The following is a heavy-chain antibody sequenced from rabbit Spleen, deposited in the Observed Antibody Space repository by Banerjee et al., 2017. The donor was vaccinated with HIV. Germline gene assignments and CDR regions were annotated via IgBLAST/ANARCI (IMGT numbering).Heavy chain of an antibody. V-gene: IGHV1S40*01. CDR1: GFSFSSSDY. CDR2: IAGDSSGFT. J-gene: IGHJ6*01. Sequence: QSLEESGGDLVKPGASLTLTCKASGFSFSSSDYICWVRQAPGKGLEWISCIAGDSSGFTYSATWAKGRFTCSKTSSTTVTLQMTSLTVADTATYFCARDTGTSFSSYGMDLWGPGTLVTVS. D-gene: IGHD7-1*01. CDR3: ARDTGTSFSSYGMDL.